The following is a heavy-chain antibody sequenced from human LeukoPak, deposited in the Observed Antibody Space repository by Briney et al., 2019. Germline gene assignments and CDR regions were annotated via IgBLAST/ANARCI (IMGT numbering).Heavy chain of an antibody. CDR2: ISGSGGRT. CDR3: AKGGVVVAAKEYYYGLDV. CDR1: GFTFSSHA. Sequence: GGSLRLSCAASGFTFSSHAMSWVRQAPGKGLEWVSAISGSGGRTYYADSVKGRFTISRDNPKNTLYLQMSSLRAEDTAVYYCAKGGVVVAAKEYYYGLDVWGQGTTVTVSS. D-gene: IGHD2-15*01. V-gene: IGHV3-23*01. J-gene: IGHJ6*02.